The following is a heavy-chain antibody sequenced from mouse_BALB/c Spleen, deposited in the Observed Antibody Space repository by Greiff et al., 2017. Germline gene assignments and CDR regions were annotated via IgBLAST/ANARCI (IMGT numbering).Heavy chain of an antibody. V-gene: IGHV5-12-1*01. D-gene: IGHD1-1*02. Sequence: EVMLVESGGGLVKPGGSLKLSCAASGFAFSSYDMSWVRQTPEKRLERVAYISSGGGSTYYPDTVKGRFTISRDNAKNTLYLQMSSLKSEDTAMYYCARQDYAHFDYWGQGTPLTVSA. J-gene: IGHJ2*01. CDR1: GFAFSSYD. CDR3: ARQDYAHFDY. CDR2: ISSGGGST.